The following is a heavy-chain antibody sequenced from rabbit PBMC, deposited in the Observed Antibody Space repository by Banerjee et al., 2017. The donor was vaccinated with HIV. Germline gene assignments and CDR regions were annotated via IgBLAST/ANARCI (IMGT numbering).Heavy chain of an antibody. CDR3: ARDTSSSFSSYGMDL. D-gene: IGHD1-1*01. Sequence: QSLEESGGDLVKPGASLTLTCTASGFSFSSNDYMFWVRQAPGKGLEWIACIYTGFSGSTYYASWAKGRFTISKASSTTVTLQMTSLTAADTATYFCARDTSSSFSSYGMDLWGPGTLVTVS. CDR2: IYTGFSGST. V-gene: IGHV1S40*01. J-gene: IGHJ6*01. CDR1: GFSFSSNDY.